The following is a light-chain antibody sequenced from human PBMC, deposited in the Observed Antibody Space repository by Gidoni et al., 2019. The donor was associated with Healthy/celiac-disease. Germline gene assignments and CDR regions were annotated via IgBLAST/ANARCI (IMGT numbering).Light chain of an antibody. J-gene: IGKJ3*01. V-gene: IGKV3-15*01. CDR2: GAS. CDR3: QQYNNWPLFT. Sequence: EIVMTQSPATLSVSPGERATLSCRASQRVSSNLAWYQQKPGQAPRLLIYGASTRATGIPARFSGSVSGTEFPLPISSLRSEDFAVYYCQQYNNWPLFTFGPGTKVDIK. CDR1: QRVSSN.